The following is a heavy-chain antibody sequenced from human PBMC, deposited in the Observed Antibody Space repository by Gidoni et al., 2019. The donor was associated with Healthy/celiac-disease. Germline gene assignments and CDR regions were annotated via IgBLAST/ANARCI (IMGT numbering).Heavy chain of an antibody. CDR1: GGTFSSYA. CDR2: IIPILGIA. CDR3: ARDPGDGYNHLLFDD. D-gene: IGHD5-12*01. V-gene: IGHV1-69*04. Sequence: QVQLVQSGAEVQKPGSSVKVSCKASGGTFSSYAISWVRQAPGQGLEWMGRIIPILGIANYAQKFQGRVTITADKSTSTAYMELSSLRSEDTAVYYCARDPGDGYNHLLFDDWGQGTLVTVSS. J-gene: IGHJ4*02.